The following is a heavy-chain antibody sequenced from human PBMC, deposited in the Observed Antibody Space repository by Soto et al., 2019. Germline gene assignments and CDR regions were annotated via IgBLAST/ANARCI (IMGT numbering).Heavy chain of an antibody. V-gene: IGHV3-23*05. J-gene: IGHJ4*02. D-gene: IGHD2-21*01. Sequence: EVQLLESGGGLVQPGGSLRLSCTASGLPHSSFAMMWVRQAPGKGLECVSGIYGSGRGIEYADSVKGRFTISIDNSKNPVYLQMTDLRADDTAVYYCAKDAVYNDGLWLMYHWGQGTQVTVSS. CDR2: IYGSGRGI. CDR1: GLPHSSFA. CDR3: AKDAVYNDGLWLMYH.